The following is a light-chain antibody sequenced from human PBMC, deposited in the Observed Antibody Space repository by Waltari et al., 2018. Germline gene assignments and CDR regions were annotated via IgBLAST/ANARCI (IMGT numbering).Light chain of an antibody. CDR1: QRVRRT. J-gene: IGKJ1*01. Sequence: EIVLTQSPGTLSLYPGERATLSCRASQRVRRTLAWYQQKPGQSPRLLIYDAAIRATGIPDRFSGSGSGTDFSLTISRLEPEDFAVYYCQKYGTLPATFGQGTKVEIK. CDR3: QKYGTLPAT. V-gene: IGKV3-20*01. CDR2: DAA.